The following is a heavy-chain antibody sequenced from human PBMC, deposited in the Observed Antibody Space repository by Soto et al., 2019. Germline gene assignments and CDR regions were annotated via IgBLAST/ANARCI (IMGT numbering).Heavy chain of an antibody. V-gene: IGHV3-30*18. CDR3: AKDRAVWGYYYYYGMDV. CDR2: ISYDGSNK. J-gene: IGHJ6*02. Sequence: GGSLRLSCAASGFTFSSYGMHWVRQAPGKGLEWVAVISYDGSNKYYADSVKGRLTISRDNSKNTLYLQMNSLRAEDTAVYYCAKDRAVWGYYYYYGMDVWGQGTTVTVSS. CDR1: GFTFSSYG. D-gene: IGHD3-16*01.